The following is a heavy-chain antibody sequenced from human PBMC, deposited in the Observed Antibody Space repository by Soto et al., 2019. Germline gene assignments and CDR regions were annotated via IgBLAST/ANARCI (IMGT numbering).Heavy chain of an antibody. CDR3: ARIASSGRGWDV. CDR2: IKQDGSEE. D-gene: IGHD3-10*01. CDR1: GFTLSSYW. Sequence: EVQLVESGGGLVQPGGSLRLSCVDSGFTLSSYWMSWVRQAPVKGLEWVGNIKQDGSEENYVDSVKGRFTISRDNAKNSMYLPMNSLRAEDTAVYYCARIASSGRGWDVWGQGTTVVVSS. V-gene: IGHV3-7*01. J-gene: IGHJ6*02.